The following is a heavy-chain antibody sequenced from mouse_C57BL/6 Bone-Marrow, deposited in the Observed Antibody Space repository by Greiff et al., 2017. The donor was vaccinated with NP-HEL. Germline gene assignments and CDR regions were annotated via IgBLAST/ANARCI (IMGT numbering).Heavy chain of an antibody. CDR1: GFTFSDYG. Sequence: EVMLVESGGGLVKPGGSLKLSCAASGFTFSDYGMHWVRQAPEKGLEWVAYISSGSSTIYYADTVKGRFTISRDNAKNTLFLQMTRLRSEDTAMDYCARRDYAHWYFDVWGTGTTVTVSS. CDR3: ARRDYAHWYFDV. J-gene: IGHJ1*03. D-gene: IGHD2-4*01. CDR2: ISSGSSTI. V-gene: IGHV5-17*01.